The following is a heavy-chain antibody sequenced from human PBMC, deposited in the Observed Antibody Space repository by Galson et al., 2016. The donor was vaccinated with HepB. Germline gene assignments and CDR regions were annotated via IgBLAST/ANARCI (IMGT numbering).Heavy chain of an antibody. CDR3: AKYRSATYYTDYFEY. CDR1: GFTFSTYA. CDR2: ISGSGGSI. Sequence: SLRLSCAASGFTFSTYAMTWVRQAPGKGLEWVATISGSGGSIYYADSVKGRFTISRDNSKNTLFLQMKRLRDEDTALYYCAKYRSATYYTDYFEYWGQGTPVTVPS. V-gene: IGHV3-23*01. J-gene: IGHJ4*02. D-gene: IGHD1-26*01.